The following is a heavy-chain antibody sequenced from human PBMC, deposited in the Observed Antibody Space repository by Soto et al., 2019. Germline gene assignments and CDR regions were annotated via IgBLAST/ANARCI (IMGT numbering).Heavy chain of an antibody. Sequence: PGGSLRLSCAASGFTFDNYVMHWVRQAPGKGLEWVASVNWNGRTTLYAAAVKGRFSVSSDNGKNSLYLEMTSVRPNATALYFCDKSRAYNYALDYWGQGILVTVSS. J-gene: IGHJ4*02. CDR3: DKSRAYNYALDY. V-gene: IGHV3-9*01. D-gene: IGHD3-16*01. CDR1: GFTFDNYV. CDR2: VNWNGRTT.